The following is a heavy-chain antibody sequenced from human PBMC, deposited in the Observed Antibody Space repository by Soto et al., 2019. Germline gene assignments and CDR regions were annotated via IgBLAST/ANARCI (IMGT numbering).Heavy chain of an antibody. Sequence: GGSLRLSYAASGFTFSSYAMHWVRQAPGKGLEWVAVISYDGSNKYYADSVKGRFTISRDNSKNTLYLQMNSLRAEDTAVYYCARDDCSSTSCYVGYYYYGMDVWGQGTTVTVSS. CDR2: ISYDGSNK. J-gene: IGHJ6*02. CDR3: ARDDCSSTSCYVGYYYYGMDV. D-gene: IGHD2-2*01. CDR1: GFTFSSYA. V-gene: IGHV3-30-3*01.